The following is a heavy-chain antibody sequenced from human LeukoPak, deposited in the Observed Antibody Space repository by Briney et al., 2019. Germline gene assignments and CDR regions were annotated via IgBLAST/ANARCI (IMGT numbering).Heavy chain of an antibody. Sequence: PGGSLRLSCAASGFTFSTYTMIWVSHAPGKGLEWVSSITSAGNFIYYADSLRGRFTVSRDNAKNSLYLQMNRLRAEDTAMYYCARDLWDHWGQGTLVTVSS. CDR3: ARDLWDH. J-gene: IGHJ4*02. CDR1: GFTFSTYT. CDR2: ITSAGNFI. V-gene: IGHV3-21*01.